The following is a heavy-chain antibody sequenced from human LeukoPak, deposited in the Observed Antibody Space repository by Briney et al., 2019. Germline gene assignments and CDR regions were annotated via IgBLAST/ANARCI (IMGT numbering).Heavy chain of an antibody. CDR1: VYTFTGYY. V-gene: IGHV1-2*02. Sequence: GASVNVSCKATVYTFTGYYMHWVRRAPGPGLEWMGWINPNSGGTYSAQKFQGRVTMTRDTSISTAYMELSRLRSDDTAVYYCARDRYCSGGTCYFTDDYWGQGTLVTVSS. J-gene: IGHJ4*02. CDR2: INPNSGGT. D-gene: IGHD2-15*01. CDR3: ARDRYCSGGTCYFTDDY.